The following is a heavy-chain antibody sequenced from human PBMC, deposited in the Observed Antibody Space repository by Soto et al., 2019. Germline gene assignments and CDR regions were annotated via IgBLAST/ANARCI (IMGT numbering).Heavy chain of an antibody. V-gene: IGHV2-26*01. CDR3: ARSPLGYSGYVYYFDY. D-gene: IGHD5-12*01. CDR1: GFSLNNARMG. J-gene: IGHJ4*02. Sequence: QVTLKESGPVLVKPTETLTLTCTVSGFSLNNARMGVSWIRQLPGKALEWLAHIFSNDNKSYNSSLKNRVTISKDTSKSQVVLIMTNMDPVDTATYYCARSPLGYSGYVYYFDYWGQGTLVTVSS. CDR2: IFSNDNK.